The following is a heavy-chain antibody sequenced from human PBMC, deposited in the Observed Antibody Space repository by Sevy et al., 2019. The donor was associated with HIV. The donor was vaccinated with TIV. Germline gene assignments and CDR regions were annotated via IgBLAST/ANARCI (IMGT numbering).Heavy chain of an antibody. D-gene: IGHD6-13*01. CDR1: GASVSYGNYY. CDR3: VRDRIAAAGGYFDY. J-gene: IGHJ4*02. V-gene: IGHV4-61*01. CDR2: SSYIGST. Sequence: SETLSLTCTVSGASVSYGNYYWTWIRQPPGKGLEWIGYSSYIGSTNYNPSLKSRVTISIDTAKNQLSLRLNSVTATDTAVYYCVRDRIAAAGGYFDYWGQGALVTVSS.